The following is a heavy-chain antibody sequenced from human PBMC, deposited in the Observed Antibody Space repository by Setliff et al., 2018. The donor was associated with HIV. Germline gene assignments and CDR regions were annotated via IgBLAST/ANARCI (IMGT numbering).Heavy chain of an antibody. Sequence: PGGSLRLSCAASGFTVSSNYMNWVRQAPGKGLEWVSIIYSGGTTYYADSVKGRFTISRDNSKSTLYLQMNSLRVEDTAVYYCAKGLSAFPPHGGFDKWGQGTMVTVSS. CDR2: IYSGGTT. CDR1: GFTVSSNY. D-gene: IGHD3-3*02. V-gene: IGHV3-53*01. CDR3: AKGLSAFPPHGGFDK. J-gene: IGHJ3*02.